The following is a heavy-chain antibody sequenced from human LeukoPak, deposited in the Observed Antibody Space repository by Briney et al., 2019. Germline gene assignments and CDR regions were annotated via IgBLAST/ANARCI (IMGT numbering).Heavy chain of an antibody. CDR2: IYHSGST. CDR1: GGSISSGGYS. Sequence: NPSQTLSLTCAVSGGSISSGGYSWRWIRQPPGKGLERNGYIYHSGSTYYHPSLKSRVTISVDRSKNQFSLKLSSVTAADTAKFYFARGPVRDDGLTGISYYFGWDVWGHGTTVTVFS. J-gene: IGHJ6*02. V-gene: IGHV4-30-2*01. CDR3: ARGPVRDDGLTGISYYFGWDV. D-gene: IGHD2-21*02.